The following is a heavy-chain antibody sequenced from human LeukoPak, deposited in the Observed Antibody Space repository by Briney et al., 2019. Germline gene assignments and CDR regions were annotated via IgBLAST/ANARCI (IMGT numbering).Heavy chain of an antibody. J-gene: IGHJ6*03. CDR3: ARASEDYDSSGWTGYYYMDV. Sequence: SETLSLTCTVSGGSISSGSYYWSWIRQPAGKGLEWIGRIYTSGSTNYNPSLKSRVTMSVDTSKNQFSLKLSSVTAADTAVYYCARASEDYDSSGWTGYYYMDVWGKGTTVTVSS. CDR2: IYTSGST. CDR1: GGSISSGSYY. D-gene: IGHD3-22*01. V-gene: IGHV4-61*02.